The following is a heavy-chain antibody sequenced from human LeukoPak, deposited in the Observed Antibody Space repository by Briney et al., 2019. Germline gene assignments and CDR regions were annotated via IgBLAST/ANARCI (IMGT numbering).Heavy chain of an antibody. CDR1: GFSLTTTAVG. V-gene: IGHV2-5*02. Sequence: SGPTLVNPTQTLTLTCTFSGFSLTTTAVGVGWIRQSPGEALEWLALIYWDDDKRYSPSLKSRLTITKDTSKNQVVLTMTNIHPMDAGTYYCVRRYGGSYLSPSFDSWGQGTLVTVSS. D-gene: IGHD1-26*01. CDR2: IYWDDDK. CDR3: VRRYGGSYLSPSFDS. J-gene: IGHJ4*02.